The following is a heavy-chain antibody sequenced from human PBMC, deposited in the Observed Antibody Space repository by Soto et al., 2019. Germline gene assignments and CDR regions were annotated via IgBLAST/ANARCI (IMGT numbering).Heavy chain of an antibody. V-gene: IGHV1-69*02. CDR2: IIPILGIA. CDR1: GGTFSSYT. J-gene: IGHJ6*03. Sequence: PVKVSCKASGGTFSSYTISWVRQAPGQGLEWMGRIIPILGIANYAQKFQGRVTITADKSTSTAYMELSSLRSEDTAVYYCARGKVYSSSSPLLGYYMDVWGKGTTVTVSS. D-gene: IGHD6-6*01. CDR3: ARGKVYSSSSPLLGYYMDV.